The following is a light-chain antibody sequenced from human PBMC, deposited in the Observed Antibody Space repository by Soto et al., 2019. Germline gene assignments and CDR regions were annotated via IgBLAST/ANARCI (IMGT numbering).Light chain of an antibody. CDR3: SSYAGSSNV. V-gene: IGLV2-8*01. J-gene: IGLJ1*01. Sequence: QSVLSQPPSASGSPGQSFAISCTGTSSDVGGYNYVSWYQQHPGKAPKLMIYEVNKRPSGVPDRFSGSKSGNTASLTVSGLQAEDEADYYCSSYAGSSNVFGTGTTVTV. CDR2: EVN. CDR1: SSDVGGYNY.